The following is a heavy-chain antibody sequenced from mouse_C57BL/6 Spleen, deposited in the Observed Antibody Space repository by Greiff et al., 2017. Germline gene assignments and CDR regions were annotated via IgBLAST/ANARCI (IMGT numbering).Heavy chain of an antibody. Sequence: VMLVESGGGLVKPGGSLKLSCAASGFTFSSYAMSWVRQTPEKRLEWVATISDGGSYTYYPDNVKGRFTISRDNAKNNLYLQMSHLKSEDTAMYYCARDSRLRRYYAMDYWGQGTSVTVSS. CDR1: GFTFSSYA. J-gene: IGHJ4*01. CDR2: ISDGGSYT. CDR3: ARDSRLRRYYAMDY. D-gene: IGHD2-4*01. V-gene: IGHV5-4*01.